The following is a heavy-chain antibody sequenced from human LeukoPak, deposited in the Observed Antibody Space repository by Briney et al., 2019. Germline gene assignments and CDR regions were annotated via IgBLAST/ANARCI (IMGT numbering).Heavy chain of an antibody. J-gene: IGHJ4*02. Sequence: PGGSLRLSCAASGFTLSSNYMSWVRQAPGKGVGWGSVIYRGGNTYYTDSVKGRFTISRDNSKNTLYLQMNSLRPECMAVYYCAKDPTIGDSCGYYRGGYFDYWGQGTLVTVSS. D-gene: IGHD3-22*01. V-gene: IGHV3-53*01. CDR2: IYRGGNT. CDR3: AKDPTIGDSCGYYRGGYFDY. CDR1: GFTLSSNY.